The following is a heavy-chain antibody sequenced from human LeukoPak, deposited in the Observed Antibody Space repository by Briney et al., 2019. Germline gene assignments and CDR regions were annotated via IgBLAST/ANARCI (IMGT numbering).Heavy chain of an antibody. CDR3: ARGDCSSTSCYDRY. J-gene: IGHJ4*02. Sequence: SETLSLTCTVSGGSISSGGYCWSWIRQHPGKGLEWIGYIYYSGSTYYNPSLKSRVTISVDTSKNQFSLKLSSVTAADTAVYYCARGDCSSTSCYDRYWGQGTLVTVSS. D-gene: IGHD2-2*01. CDR2: IYYSGST. CDR1: GGSISSGGYC. V-gene: IGHV4-31*03.